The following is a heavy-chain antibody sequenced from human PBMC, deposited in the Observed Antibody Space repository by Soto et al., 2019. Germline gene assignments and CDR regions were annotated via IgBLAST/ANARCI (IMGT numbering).Heavy chain of an antibody. Sequence: SETLSLTCTVSGGSISSYYWTWIRQPSGNGLEWIGRIYTSGSTNYNPSLKSRVTLSVDTSKNQFSLKLISVTAADTAVYYCARDLKYGQADYWGQGSQVTVSS. CDR1: GGSISSYY. D-gene: IGHD2-2*01. J-gene: IGHJ4*02. V-gene: IGHV4-4*07. CDR2: IYTSGST. CDR3: ARDLKYGQADY.